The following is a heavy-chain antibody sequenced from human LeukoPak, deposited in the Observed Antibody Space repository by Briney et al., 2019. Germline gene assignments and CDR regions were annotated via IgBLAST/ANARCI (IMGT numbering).Heavy chain of an antibody. CDR3: ARDSSGFHFYFDL. V-gene: IGHV3-49*03. D-gene: IGHD3-22*01. CDR1: GFTFADYP. Sequence: GGSLRLSCTTSGFTFADYPLSWFRQAPGKGLEWVGFIRTKTLDGTPEYAASVKGRFVISRDDSKSIAYLQMNNLQTGDTALYYCARDSSGFHFYFDLRGQGILVTVSS. CDR2: IRTKTLDGTP. J-gene: IGHJ4*02.